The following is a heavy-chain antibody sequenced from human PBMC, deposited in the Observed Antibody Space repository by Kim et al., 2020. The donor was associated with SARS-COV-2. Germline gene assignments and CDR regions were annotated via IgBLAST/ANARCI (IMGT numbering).Heavy chain of an antibody. CDR1: GGSISSSDYY. J-gene: IGHJ2*01. CDR2: INYSGST. Sequence: SETLSLTCSVSGGSISSSDYYWGWIRQPPGKGLEWIATINYSGSTYYNPSLKGRVTISVDTSKKQFSLRLSSVTAADAAVYYCARHLRNWYFDLWGRGTL. V-gene: IGHV4-39*01. CDR3: ARHLRNWYFDL.